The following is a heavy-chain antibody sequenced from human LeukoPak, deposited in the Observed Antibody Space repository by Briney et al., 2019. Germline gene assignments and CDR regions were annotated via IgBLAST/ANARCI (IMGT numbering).Heavy chain of an antibody. CDR1: GFTFSRCA. J-gene: IGHJ4*02. CDR3: AKGGSTSPSGINDY. V-gene: IGHV3-23*01. Sequence: GGSLRLSCAASGFTFSRCAMSWVRQAPGKGLEWVSAIGAGSSTYYADSVKGRFTISRDNSKNTLYLQMNSLRAEDTAVYYCAKGGSTSPSGINDYWGQGTLVTVSS. CDR2: IGAGSST. D-gene: IGHD2-2*01.